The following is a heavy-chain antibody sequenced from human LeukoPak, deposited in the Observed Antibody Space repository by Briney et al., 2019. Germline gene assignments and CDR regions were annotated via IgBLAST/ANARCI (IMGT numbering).Heavy chain of an antibody. CDR3: ARPRSTSGWDGDFDY. CDR2: IYTSGST. D-gene: IGHD6-19*01. CDR1: GGSISNSY. V-gene: IGHV4-4*07. Sequence: SETLSLTCTVSGGSISNSYWSWIRQPAGKGLEWIGRIYTSGSTYYNPSLKSRVTMSVDTSKNQFSLNLSSVTAADTAVYYCARPRSTSGWDGDFDYWGQGTLVTVSS. J-gene: IGHJ4*02.